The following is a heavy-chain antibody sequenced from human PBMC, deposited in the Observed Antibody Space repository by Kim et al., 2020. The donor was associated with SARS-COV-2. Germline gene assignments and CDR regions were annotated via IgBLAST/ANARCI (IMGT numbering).Heavy chain of an antibody. V-gene: IGHV3-33*05. J-gene: IGHJ6*02. CDR3: AREGYSSSWPNYYGMDV. CDR1: GFTFSSYG. D-gene: IGHD6-13*01. CDR2: ISYDGSNK. Sequence: GGSLRLSCAASGFTFSSYGMHWVRQAPGKGLEWVALISYDGSNKYYADSVKGRFTISRDNSKNTLYLQMNSLRAEDTAVYYCAREGYSSSWPNYYGMDVWGQGTTVTVSS.